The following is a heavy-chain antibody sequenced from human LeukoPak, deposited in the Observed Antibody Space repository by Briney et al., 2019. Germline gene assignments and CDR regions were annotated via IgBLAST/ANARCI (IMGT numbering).Heavy chain of an antibody. CDR1: GYTFTSYG. Sequence: ASVKVSCKASGYTFTSYGISWVRQAPGQGLEWMGWISAYNGNTNYAQELQGRVTMTTDTSTSTAYMELRSLRSDDTAVYYCARGKSIAAAGILLGMDVWGKGTTVTVSS. V-gene: IGHV1-18*01. D-gene: IGHD6-13*01. CDR3: ARGKSIAAAGILLGMDV. CDR2: ISAYNGNT. J-gene: IGHJ6*03.